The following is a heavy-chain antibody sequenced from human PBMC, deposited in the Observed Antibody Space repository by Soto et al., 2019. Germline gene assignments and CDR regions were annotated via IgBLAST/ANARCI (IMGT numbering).Heavy chain of an antibody. CDR2: ISYDGSNK. CDR3: ARTGIEQWLAASHFDY. CDR1: GFTFSSYA. D-gene: IGHD6-19*01. J-gene: IGHJ4*02. V-gene: IGHV3-30-3*01. Sequence: QVQPVESGGGVVQPGRSLRLSCAASGFTFSSYAMHWVRQAPGKGLEWVAVISYDGSNKYYADSVKGRFTISRDNSKNTLYLQMNSLRAEDTAVYYCARTGIEQWLAASHFDYWGQGTLVTVSS.